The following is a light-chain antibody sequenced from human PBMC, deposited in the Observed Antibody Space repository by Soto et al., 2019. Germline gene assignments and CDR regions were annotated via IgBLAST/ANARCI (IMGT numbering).Light chain of an antibody. CDR3: QQYNSYWT. CDR1: QSISSW. V-gene: IGKV1-5*03. Sequence: DIQMTQSPSTLSASVGDRVTITCRASQSISSWLAWYQQKPGKAPNLLIYKASSLESGVPSRFSGRGSGTEFALTISRLQPEDFAADYCQQYNSYWTVGQGTKVEIK. CDR2: KAS. J-gene: IGKJ1*01.